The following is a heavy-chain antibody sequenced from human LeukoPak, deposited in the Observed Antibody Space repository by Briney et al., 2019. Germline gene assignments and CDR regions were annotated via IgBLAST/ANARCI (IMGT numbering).Heavy chain of an antibody. V-gene: IGHV3-74*01. D-gene: IGHD1-26*01. CDR1: GFTFSSYR. J-gene: IGHJ5*02. CDR2: INSDGSSR. CDR3: ARVEKKLIVGSTNHWFDP. Sequence: GGSLRLSCAAFGFTFSSYRMHWVRQAPGKGLVWVLRINSDGSSRHYADSVKGRFTISRDNAKNTLYLQMNSLRADDTAVYYCARVEKKLIVGSTNHWFDPWGQGTLVTVSS.